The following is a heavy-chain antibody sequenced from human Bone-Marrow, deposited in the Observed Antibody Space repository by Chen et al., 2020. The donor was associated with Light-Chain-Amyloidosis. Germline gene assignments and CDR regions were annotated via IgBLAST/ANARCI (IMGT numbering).Heavy chain of an antibody. CDR3: AKDISYDDILPGYPADAFDI. Sequence: EVQLVESGGGLLQRGGSLRLSCAASGFAFSSYAMSWVRQAPGKGLEWVSSMSGSGGRRYYGASVKGRLTISRDNSKNALFLQMNSLRAEDTAVYYGAKDISYDDILPGYPADAFDIWGQGTMVTVSS. J-gene: IGHJ3*02. CDR2: MSGSGGRR. V-gene: IGHV3-23*04. D-gene: IGHD3-9*01. CDR1: GFAFSSYA.